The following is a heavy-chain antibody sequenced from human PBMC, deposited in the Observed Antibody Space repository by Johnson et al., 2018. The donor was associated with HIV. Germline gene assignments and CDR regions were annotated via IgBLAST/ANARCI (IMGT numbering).Heavy chain of an antibody. D-gene: IGHD5-24*01. J-gene: IGHJ3*02. V-gene: IGHV3-30*04. Sequence: QVQLVESGGGVVQPGLSLRLSCVASGFTFSNFAMHWVRQAPGKGLEWVALISYDGTNKYYADSVKGRFTISRDNSKNTLYLQMNSLRAEDTAVYYCAKGGLAPIEGDAFVIWCQGTMVTVSS. CDR2: ISYDGTNK. CDR1: GFTFSNFA. CDR3: AKGGLAPIEGDAFVI.